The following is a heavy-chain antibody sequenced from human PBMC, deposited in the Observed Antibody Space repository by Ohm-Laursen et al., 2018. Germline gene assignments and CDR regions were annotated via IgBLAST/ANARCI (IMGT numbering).Heavy chain of an antibody. D-gene: IGHD5-12*01. Sequence: VASVKVSCKASGYTFTSYDINWVRQATGQGLEWMGWMNPNSGNTGYAQKFQGRVTMTRNTSISTAYMELRSLRSEDTAVYYCARTWMEVRTLSYWGQGTLVTVSS. J-gene: IGHJ4*02. V-gene: IGHV1-8*01. CDR3: ARTWMEVRTLSY. CDR1: GYTFTSYD. CDR2: MNPNSGNT.